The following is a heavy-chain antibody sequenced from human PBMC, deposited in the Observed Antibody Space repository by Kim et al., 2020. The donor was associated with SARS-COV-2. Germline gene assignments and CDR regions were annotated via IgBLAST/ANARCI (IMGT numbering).Heavy chain of an antibody. CDR3: ARKLLWFGDNGMDV. D-gene: IGHD3-10*01. Sequence: GGSLRLSCAASGFSVSTNDMSWVRQAPGKGLEWGASIFGSGNTYYADSAKGRFTISRDNSKNTLYLQMNSLRAEDTAAYHCARKLLWFGDNGMDVWGQGTAVTVSS. CDR2: IFGSGNT. J-gene: IGHJ6*02. V-gene: IGHV3-53*01. CDR1: GFSVSTND.